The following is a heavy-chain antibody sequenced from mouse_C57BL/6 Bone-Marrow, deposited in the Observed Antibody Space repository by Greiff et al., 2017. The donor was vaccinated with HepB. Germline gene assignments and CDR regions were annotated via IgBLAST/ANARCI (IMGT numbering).Heavy chain of an antibody. CDR2: ISDGGSYT. Sequence: EVQLVESGGGLVKPGGSLKLSCAASGFTFSSYAMSWVRQTPEKRLEWVATISDGGSYTYYPDNVKGRFTISRDNAKNNLYLQMSHLKSEDTAMYYCARDRGCGNYVGAYWGQGTLVTVSA. CDR1: GFTFSSYA. J-gene: IGHJ3*01. CDR3: ARDRGCGNYVGAY. D-gene: IGHD2-1*01. V-gene: IGHV5-4*01.